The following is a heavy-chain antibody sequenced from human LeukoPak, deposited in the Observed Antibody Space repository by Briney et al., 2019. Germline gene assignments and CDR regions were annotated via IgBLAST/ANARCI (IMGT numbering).Heavy chain of an antibody. Sequence: GGSLRLSCAASGFTFSSYAMSWVRQAPGKGLEWVPAISGSGGSTYYADSVKGRFTISRDNSKNTLYLQMNSLRAEDTAVYYCAKGPVFVATIAYYFDYWGQGTLVTVSS. V-gene: IGHV3-23*01. CDR3: AKGPVFVATIAYYFDY. D-gene: IGHD5-12*01. CDR2: ISGSGGST. J-gene: IGHJ4*02. CDR1: GFTFSSYA.